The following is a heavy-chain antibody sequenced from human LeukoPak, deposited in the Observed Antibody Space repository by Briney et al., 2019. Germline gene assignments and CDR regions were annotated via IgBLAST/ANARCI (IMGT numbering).Heavy chain of an antibody. J-gene: IGHJ4*02. D-gene: IGHD1-26*01. CDR3: ARAFGSYPSWFDY. CDR1: GFTFSSYN. CDR2: ITSDSRYM. V-gene: IGHV3-21*01. Sequence: PGGSLSLSCAASGFTFSSYNMNWVRQAPGKGLEWVSSITSDSRYMYYADSVKGRFTISRDNAKNSLYLQMNSLRAEDTAVYYCARAFGSYPSWFDYWGQGTLVTVSS.